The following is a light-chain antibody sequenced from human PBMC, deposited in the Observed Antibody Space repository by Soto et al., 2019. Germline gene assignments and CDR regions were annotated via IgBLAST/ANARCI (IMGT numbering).Light chain of an antibody. Sequence: EVVLTQSPGTLSLSPGDRATPSCRASQTVTSDYLAWYQQKPGQAPRLLIYGSSNRASGIPDRFSGSGSGTDFTLTITRLEPDDFALYPCHHFGSSLYSFGQGTKLQIK. J-gene: IGKJ2*01. CDR2: GSS. CDR1: QTVTSDY. CDR3: HHFGSSLYS. V-gene: IGKV3-20*01.